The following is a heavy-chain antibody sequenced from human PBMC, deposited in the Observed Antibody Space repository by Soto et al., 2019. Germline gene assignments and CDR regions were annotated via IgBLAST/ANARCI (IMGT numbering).Heavy chain of an antibody. CDR3: ARGATHGSSWYFWFDP. CDR2: LIPLFGTT. Sequence: QVHLVQSGAEVRMPGSSVKVSCKASGGTFSTYPINWVRQAPGQVLDWMGGLIPLFGTTNYAQKFKGRVTITADESTSTAYMELSSLRAEDAAVYYCARGATHGSSWYFWFDPWGQGHLVTVSA. CDR1: GGTFSTYP. V-gene: IGHV1-69*01. J-gene: IGHJ5*02. D-gene: IGHD6-13*01.